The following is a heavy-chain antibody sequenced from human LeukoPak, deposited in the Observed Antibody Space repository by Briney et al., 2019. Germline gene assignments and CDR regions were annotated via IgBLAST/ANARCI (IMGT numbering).Heavy chain of an antibody. CDR1: GFTSSSYS. CDR2: ISSSSSTI. J-gene: IGHJ5*02. CDR3: AKGSRYCSSTSCPNPGSSWFDP. V-gene: IGHV3-48*01. D-gene: IGHD2-2*01. Sequence: GGSLRLSCAASGFTSSSYSMNWVRQAPGKGLEWVSYISSSSSTIYYADSVKGRFTISRDNAKNSLYLQMNSLRAEDTAVYYCAKGSRYCSSTSCPNPGSSWFDPWGQGTLVTVSS.